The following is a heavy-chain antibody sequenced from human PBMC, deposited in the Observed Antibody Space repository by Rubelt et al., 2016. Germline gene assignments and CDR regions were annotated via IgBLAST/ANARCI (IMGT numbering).Heavy chain of an antibody. Sequence: QVHLVESGGGVVQPGRSLRLSCAASGFTFNNYAMHWVRQAPGKGLEWMAVISFDGNSKYYAGSVKGRFTISRDNAKNSLYLQRKSLRAEETAWYYCARESYSSSSFYYFDYWGQGTLVTVSS. CDR2: ISFDGNSK. CDR3: ARESYSSSSFYYFDY. J-gene: IGHJ4*02. V-gene: IGHV3-30*03. CDR1: GFTFNNYA. D-gene: IGHD6-6*01.